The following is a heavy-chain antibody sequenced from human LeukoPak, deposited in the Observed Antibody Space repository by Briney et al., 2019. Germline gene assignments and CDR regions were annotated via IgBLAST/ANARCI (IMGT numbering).Heavy chain of an antibody. CDR2: IFHTGKT. J-gene: IGHJ4*02. D-gene: IGHD2-15*01. V-gene: IGHV4-39*01. CDR1: GGSISTGNYW. CDR3: VRQMGVVVWALDY. Sequence: SETLSLTCDVSGGSISTGNYWWGWLRQPPGKGLEWIGIIFHTGKTHDNPSLKSRVSMSVDTSKNQFSLRLSAVTAADTAVYYCVRQMGVVVWALDYWGQGALVTVSS.